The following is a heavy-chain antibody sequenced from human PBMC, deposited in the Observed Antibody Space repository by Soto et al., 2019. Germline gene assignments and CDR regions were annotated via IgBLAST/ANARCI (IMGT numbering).Heavy chain of an antibody. J-gene: IGHJ5*01. CDR2: ISGPGGGT. CDR1: GFTFSSYA. D-gene: IGHD1-26*01. V-gene: IGHV3-23*01. Sequence: GGSLRLSCAASGFTFSSYAMSWVRQAPGKGLEWVPAISGPGGGTYYADYVKGRFTISRDNFKSAVHLQMNSLRAEDTAIYYCAKGKISTTTYTSFDSWGRGTLVTVSS. CDR3: AKGKISTTTYTSFDS.